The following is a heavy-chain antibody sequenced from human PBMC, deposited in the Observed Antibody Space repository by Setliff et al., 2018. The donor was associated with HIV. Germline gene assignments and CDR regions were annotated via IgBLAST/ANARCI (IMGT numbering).Heavy chain of an antibody. CDR2: INPNSGDT. Sequence: ASVKVSCKASGYTFTGSYVHWVRQAPGQGLGWMAWINPNSGDTNYAPMFQGRVTMTRDTSISTAYLELSSLRSDDTAVYYCARGWMATLNGPLGYWGQGTLVTVSS. D-gene: IGHD5-12*01. CDR3: ARGWMATLNGPLGY. V-gene: IGHV1-2*02. J-gene: IGHJ4*02. CDR1: GYTFTGSY.